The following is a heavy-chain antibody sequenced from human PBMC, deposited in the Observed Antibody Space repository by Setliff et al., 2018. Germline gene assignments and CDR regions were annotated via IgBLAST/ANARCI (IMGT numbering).Heavy chain of an antibody. Sequence: GGSLRLSCVASGFTFSGSAIHWVRQASGKGLEWIGQIGGKPDNYATKYGASAKGRFIISRDDSKKTAYLQMNSLRPEDTAVYYCARDPVGGQLIRAGPFDYWGQGTLVTVSS. V-gene: IGHV3-73*01. CDR1: GFTFSGSA. CDR2: IGGKPDNYAT. J-gene: IGHJ4*02. CDR3: ARDPVGGQLIRAGPFDY. D-gene: IGHD6-13*01.